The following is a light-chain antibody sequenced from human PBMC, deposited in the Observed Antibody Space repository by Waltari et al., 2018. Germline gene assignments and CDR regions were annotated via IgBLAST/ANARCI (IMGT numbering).Light chain of an antibody. CDR3: CSYAGGSYV. CDR2: DVT. J-gene: IGLJ1*01. Sequence: QSALPQPRSVYGSPGQSVTISCTRTSSDIGGYDYVSWYQQHPGKAPKLFIYDVTKRPSGVPDRFSGSRSGTTASLTISGLQPEDEADYYCCSYAGGSYVFGTGTKVTVL. CDR1: SSDIGGYDY. V-gene: IGLV2-11*01.